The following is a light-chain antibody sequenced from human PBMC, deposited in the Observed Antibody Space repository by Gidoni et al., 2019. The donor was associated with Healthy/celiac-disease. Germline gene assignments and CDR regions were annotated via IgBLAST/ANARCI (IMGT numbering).Light chain of an antibody. J-gene: IGKJ4*01. Sequence: IVITRSLPSVPVTSGAPASIFCRSSQSLLHSNGYNELEWYLQKPGQSPQLLIYLSTNRASGVPDRIGSGGAGTDFTLKSSRVEAEDVGDYCCMQALQTPSFGGGTKVEIK. V-gene: IGKV2-28*01. CDR3: MQALQTPS. CDR1: QSLLHSNGYNE. CDR2: LST.